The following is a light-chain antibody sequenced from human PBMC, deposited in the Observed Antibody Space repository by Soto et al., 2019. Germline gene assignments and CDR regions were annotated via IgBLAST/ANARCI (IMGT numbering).Light chain of an antibody. CDR2: EVS. CDR3: SSYTSSNTLV. J-gene: IGLJ2*01. CDR1: SSDVGGYNY. V-gene: IGLV2-14*01. Sequence: QSALTQPASVSGSPGQSIAISCIGTSSDVGGYNYVSWYQQHPGKAPKVMIYEVSYRPSGVSNRFSGSKSGNTASLTISGLQAEDEADYYCSSYTSSNTLVFGGGTKLTVL.